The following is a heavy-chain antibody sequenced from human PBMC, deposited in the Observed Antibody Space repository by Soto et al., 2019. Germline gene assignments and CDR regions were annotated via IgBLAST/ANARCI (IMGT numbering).Heavy chain of an antibody. V-gene: IGHV1-69*01. J-gene: IGHJ5*02. CDR2: IIPFFGTA. CDR3: ATVHRLGSGSYYDPLYWFDP. Sequence: QVQLVQSGAEVKKPGSSVKVSCKASGGTFSRQAISWVRQAPGQGLEWMGGIIPFFGTANYAQKFQGRVTITADESTSTAHMELSSGRSEDTAVYYCATVHRLGSGSYYDPLYWFDPWGQGTLVTVSS. CDR1: GGTFSRQA. D-gene: IGHD3-10*01.